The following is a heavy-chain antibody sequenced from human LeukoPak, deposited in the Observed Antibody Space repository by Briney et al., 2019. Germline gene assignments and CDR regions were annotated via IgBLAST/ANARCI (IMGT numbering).Heavy chain of an antibody. Sequence: PGGSLRLSCAASGFTFSSYAMSWVRQAPGKGLEWVSAISGSGGSTYYADSVKGRFTISRDNSKNTLYLQMNSLRAEDTAVYYCAKDHNYYDSSGYYYPFDYWGQGTLVTVSS. CDR3: AKDHNYYDSSGYYYPFDY. CDR2: ISGSGGST. D-gene: IGHD3-22*01. CDR1: GFTFSSYA. J-gene: IGHJ4*02. V-gene: IGHV3-23*01.